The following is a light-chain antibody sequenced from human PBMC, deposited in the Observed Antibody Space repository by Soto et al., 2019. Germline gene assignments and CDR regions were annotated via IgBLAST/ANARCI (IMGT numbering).Light chain of an antibody. CDR2: DAY. J-gene: IGKJ1*01. V-gene: IGKV3-11*01. CDR3: QQRHMWPIT. CDR1: QSFRGL. Sequence: DIVMTQSPDSLSLSPGERATLSCRASQSFRGLLAWYQQKPGQAPRLLIYDAYNRATGIPPRFSGSGSGTDFTLTISSLEPEDSAVYYCQQRHMWPITFGQGTKVDI.